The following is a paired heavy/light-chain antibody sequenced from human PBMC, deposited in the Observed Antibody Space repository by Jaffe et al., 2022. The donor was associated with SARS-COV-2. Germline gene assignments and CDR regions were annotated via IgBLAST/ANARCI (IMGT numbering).Heavy chain of an antibody. J-gene: IGHJ4*02. D-gene: IGHD2-8*01. Sequence: QVQLVQSGGEVKKTGASVKVSCKASGYTFTNYGMSWVRQAPGQGLEWLAWISTYNGNTNYAQKFQGRVTLTTDTSTSTVYMEMRGLRSDDTAVYYCARDPFGRDGFTNFDYWGQGALVTVSA. CDR3: ARDPFGRDGFTNFDY. CDR2: ISTYNGNT. CDR1: GYTFTNYG. V-gene: IGHV1-18*01.
Light chain of an antibody. V-gene: IGLV3-1*01. CDR1: SLGHIF. CDR2: QDN. J-gene: IGLJ2*01. Sequence: SLDLTQPPSVSASPGQTANITCSGDSLGHIFVYWFRQTPGQSPSLLLYQDNKRPSGIPERFSGSNSGNTATLTIAGTQALDEAVYYCQAWDSRSVIFGGGTKLTVL. CDR3: QAWDSRSVI.